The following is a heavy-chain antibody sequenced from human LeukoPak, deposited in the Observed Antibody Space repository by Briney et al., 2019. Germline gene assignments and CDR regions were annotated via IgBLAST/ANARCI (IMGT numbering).Heavy chain of an antibody. D-gene: IGHD1-7*01. CDR3: ARGRITGTTRNRVNWFDP. J-gene: IGHJ5*02. Sequence: ASVKVSCKASGGTFSSYAISWVRQAPGQGLEWMGGIIPIFGTANYAQKFQGRVTITTDESTSTAYMELSSLRSEDTAVYYCARGRITGTTRNRVNWFDPWGQGTLVTVSS. CDR1: GGTFSSYA. CDR2: IIPIFGTA. V-gene: IGHV1-69*05.